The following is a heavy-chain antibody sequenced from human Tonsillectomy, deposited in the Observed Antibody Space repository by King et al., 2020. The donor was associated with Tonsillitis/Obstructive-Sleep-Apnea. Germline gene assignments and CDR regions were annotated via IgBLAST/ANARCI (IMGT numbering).Heavy chain of an antibody. D-gene: IGHD3-10*01. CDR1: GGSISSSSYY. V-gene: IGHV4-39*01. CDR2: IYYSGST. J-gene: IGHJ6*03. Sequence: LQLQESGPGLVKPSETLSLTCTVSGGSISSSSYYWGWIRQPPGKGLEWIGSIYYSGSTYYNPSLKSRVTISVDTSKNQFSLKQSSVTAADTAVYYCARRSPGCYPPYYYYMHAQGKGTTVTGSS. CDR3: ARRSPGCYPPYYYYMHA.